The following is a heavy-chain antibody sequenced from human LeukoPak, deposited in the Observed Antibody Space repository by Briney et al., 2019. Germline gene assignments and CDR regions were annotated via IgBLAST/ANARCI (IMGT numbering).Heavy chain of an antibody. CDR3: ARDPGYTYGSYYYYYGMDV. V-gene: IGHV3-74*01. Sequence: GGSLRLSCAASGFTFSSYWMHWVRQAPGKGLVWVSHIKSDGSSTTYADSVKGRFTISRDNAKNTLYLQMNSLRAEDTAVYYCARDPGYTYGSYYYYYGMDVWGQGTTVTVSS. CDR1: GFTFSSYW. D-gene: IGHD5-18*01. CDR2: IKSDGSST. J-gene: IGHJ6*02.